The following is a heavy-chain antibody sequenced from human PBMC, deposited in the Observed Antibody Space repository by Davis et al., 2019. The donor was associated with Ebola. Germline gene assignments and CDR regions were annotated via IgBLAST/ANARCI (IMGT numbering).Heavy chain of an antibody. CDR3: AIDADYGEYGWFDP. CDR2: ISYDGSNR. Sequence: GGSLRLSCVGSAFTFRDSSVNWVRQAPGKGLEWLAIISYDGSNRFYADSVKGRFTISRDNSKNTVYLQMNSLRHEDTAAYYCAIDADYGEYGWFDPWGQGTLVIVSS. V-gene: IGHV3-30*01. J-gene: IGHJ5*02. CDR1: AFTFRDSS. D-gene: IGHD4-17*01.